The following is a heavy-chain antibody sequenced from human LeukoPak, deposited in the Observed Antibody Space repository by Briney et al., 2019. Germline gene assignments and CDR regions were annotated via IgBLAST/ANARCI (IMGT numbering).Heavy chain of an antibody. Sequence: PGRTLRLSCAATRFTFSKYANHWGRQAPGKRLEWVAFISDDGSRQHYADSVKGRFTISRDNSKNTLNLQMNSLRAEDTAVYYCVKDRTGTYTLDYWGQGTLVTVSS. V-gene: IGHV3-30-3*01. J-gene: IGHJ4*02. CDR2: ISDDGSRQ. CDR3: VKDRTGTYTLDY. D-gene: IGHD3-10*01. CDR1: RFTFSKYA.